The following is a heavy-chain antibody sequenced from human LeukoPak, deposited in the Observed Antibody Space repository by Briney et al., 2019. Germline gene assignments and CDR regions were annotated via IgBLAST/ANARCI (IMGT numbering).Heavy chain of an antibody. CDR3: ARDYYYYYMDV. V-gene: IGHV3-30*01. CDR1: GFTFSSYA. Sequence: GRSLRHSCAASGFTFSSYAMHWVRQAPGKGLEWVAVISYGGSNKYYADSVKGRFTISRDNSKNTLYLQMNSLRAEDTAVYYCARDYYYYYMDVWGKGTTVTVSS. CDR2: ISYGGSNK. J-gene: IGHJ6*03.